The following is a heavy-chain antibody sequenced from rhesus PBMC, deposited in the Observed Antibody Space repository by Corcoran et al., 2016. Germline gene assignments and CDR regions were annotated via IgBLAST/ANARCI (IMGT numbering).Heavy chain of an antibody. V-gene: IGHV3-16*02. Sequence: EVQLVESGGGLVQPGGSLRLSCAASGFTFSNYWMSWVRQAPGKGLDWVGRIKNKADEGTAAYAESVKGRFTISRDDSKNTLYLQMNSRKTEDTAVYYCTRHERLDSWGQGVVVTVSS. CDR1: GFTFSNYW. J-gene: IGHJ6*01. CDR2: IKNKADEGTA. CDR3: TRHERLDS.